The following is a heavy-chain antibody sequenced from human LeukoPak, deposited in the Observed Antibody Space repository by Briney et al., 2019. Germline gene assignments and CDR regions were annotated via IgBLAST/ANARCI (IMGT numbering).Heavy chain of an antibody. CDR2: IYYSGST. CDR1: GGSVSSGSYY. Sequence: SETLSLTCTVSGGSVSSGSYYRSWIRQPPGKGLEWIGYIYYSGSTNYNPSLKSRVTISVDTSKNQFSLKLSSVTAADTAVYYCARDGVVRGYYYGMDVWGKGTTVTVSS. CDR3: ARDGVVRGYYYGMDV. J-gene: IGHJ6*04. D-gene: IGHD3-10*01. V-gene: IGHV4-61*01.